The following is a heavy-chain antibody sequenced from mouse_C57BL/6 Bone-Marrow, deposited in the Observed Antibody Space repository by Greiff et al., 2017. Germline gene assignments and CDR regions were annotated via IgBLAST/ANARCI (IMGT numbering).Heavy chain of an antibody. CDR1: GYTFTTYP. CDR2: FHPYNDDT. V-gene: IGHV1-47*01. J-gene: IGHJ4*01. Sequence: VHLVESGAELVKPGASVKMSCKASGYTFTTYPIEWMKQNHGKSLEWIGNFHPYNDDTKYNEKFKGKATLTVEKSSSTVYLELSRLTSDDSAVYYCARGGYYYGSSYEYYAMDYWGQGTSVTVSS. CDR3: ARGGYYYGSSYEYYAMDY. D-gene: IGHD1-1*01.